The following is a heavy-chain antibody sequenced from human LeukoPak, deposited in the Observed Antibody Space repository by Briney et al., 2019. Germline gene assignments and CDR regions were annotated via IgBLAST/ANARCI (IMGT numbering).Heavy chain of an antibody. CDR1: GGSISSYY. CDR3: ARVGGWEPKLHGVTFDY. J-gene: IGHJ4*02. Sequence: SETLSLTCPLSGGSISSYYWSWTRQPPGKGLEWIGYIYYTGSTNYDPSLKSRVTMSADTSKNQFSLKLSSVTAADTAVYFCARVGGWEPKLHGVTFDYLGQGTLVTVSS. V-gene: IGHV4-59*01. CDR2: IYYTGST. D-gene: IGHD1-26*01.